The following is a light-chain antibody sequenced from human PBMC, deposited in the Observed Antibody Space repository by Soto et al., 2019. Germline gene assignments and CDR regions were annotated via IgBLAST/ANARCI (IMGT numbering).Light chain of an antibody. J-gene: IGKJ5*01. V-gene: IGKV1-9*01. Sequence: DIQLTQSPSFLSPSIGESFTITCRASQVISTSLAWYQVKPGKAPKLLIYAASTLESGVPSRFSATVSGTEFSLTITSLQPEDFATYYCQQLFDSPITFGQGTRLE. CDR1: QVISTS. CDR3: QQLFDSPIT. CDR2: AAS.